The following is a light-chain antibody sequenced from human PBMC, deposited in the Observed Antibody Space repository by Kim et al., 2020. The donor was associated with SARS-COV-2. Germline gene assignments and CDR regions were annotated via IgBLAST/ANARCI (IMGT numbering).Light chain of an antibody. Sequence: ASVRDRVTITCQASQDISNYLNWYQQKPGRAPKLLIYDVFNLGTGVPSRFSGSGSGTNFTFTISSLQPEDIATYYCQQYDNIPRYTFGQGTKLEI. J-gene: IGKJ2*01. V-gene: IGKV1-33*01. CDR2: DVF. CDR1: QDISNY. CDR3: QQYDNIPRYT.